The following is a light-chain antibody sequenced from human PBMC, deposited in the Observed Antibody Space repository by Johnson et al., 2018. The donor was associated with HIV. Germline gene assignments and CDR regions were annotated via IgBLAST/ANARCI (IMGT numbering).Light chain of an antibody. J-gene: IGLJ1*01. CDR2: ENV. CDR1: SSNIGNNY. Sequence: QSVLTQPPSVSAAPGQKVTISCSGSSSNIGNNYVSWYQQLPGTAPKLLVYENVKRPSGIPERFSGSKSGTSATLGITGLQPGDEADYYCGTWDSSLSTGGVFGTGTKVTVL. CDR3: GTWDSSLSTGGV. V-gene: IGLV1-51*02.